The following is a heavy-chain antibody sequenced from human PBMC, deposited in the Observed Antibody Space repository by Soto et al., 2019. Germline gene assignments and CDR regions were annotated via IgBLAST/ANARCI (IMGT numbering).Heavy chain of an antibody. CDR3: AKKNTPSVPYYYYLDV. D-gene: IGHD2-2*02. CDR2: ISHNGSNT. CDR1: GVTFSNYD. Sequence: GGSLRLSCAASGVTFSNYDTHWVRQAPGKGLEWVSVISHNGSNTYYADSVKGRFTISRDNSKNTVYLQMNSLGAEDTAVYYCAKKNTPSVPYYYYLDVWGKATSVTVS. V-gene: IGHV3-30*18. J-gene: IGHJ6*03.